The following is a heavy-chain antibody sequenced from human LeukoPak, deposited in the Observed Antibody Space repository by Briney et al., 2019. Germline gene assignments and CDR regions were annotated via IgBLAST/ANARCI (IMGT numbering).Heavy chain of an antibody. CDR1: GFTFSSYA. D-gene: IGHD2-2*01. Sequence: PGGSLRLSCAASGFTFSSYAMSWVRQAPGKGLEWVSAISGSGGSTYYADSVKGRFTISRDNSKNTLYLQMNSLRAEDTAVYYCAKDPPKGIVVVPPASPSHWGQGTLVTVSS. V-gene: IGHV3-23*01. CDR3: AKDPPKGIVVVPPASPSH. J-gene: IGHJ4*02. CDR2: ISGSGGST.